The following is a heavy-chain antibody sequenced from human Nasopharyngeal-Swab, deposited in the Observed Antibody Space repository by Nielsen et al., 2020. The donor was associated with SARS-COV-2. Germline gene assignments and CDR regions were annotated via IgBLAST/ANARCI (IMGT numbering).Heavy chain of an antibody. CDR1: GFSFSTYW. CDR3: ARQGVFVPAYFHQYYMDV. J-gene: IGHJ6*03. Sequence: GGSLRLSCSASGFSFSTYWMTWVRQAPWKGLEWVANIKQDGSEKYYVDSVKGRFTVSRDNPKNLLYLQVNSLRAEDTAVYYCARQGVFVPAYFHQYYMDVWGKGTAVTVSS. V-gene: IGHV3-7*03. CDR2: IKQDGSEK. D-gene: IGHD3-16*02.